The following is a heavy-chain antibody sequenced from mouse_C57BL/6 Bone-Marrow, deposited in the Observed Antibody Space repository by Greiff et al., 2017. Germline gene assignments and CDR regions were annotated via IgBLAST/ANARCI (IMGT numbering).Heavy chain of an antibody. CDR3: ARQAPDYYGSEYYFDY. V-gene: IGHV5-12*01. J-gene: IGHJ2*01. Sequence: EVQVVESGGGLVQPGGSLKLSCAASGFTFSDYYMYWVRQTPEKRLEWVAYISNGGGSTYYPDTVKGRYTITRDNAKNTRYLQMSRLKSEDTAMYYCARQAPDYYGSEYYFDYWGQGTTLTVSS. D-gene: IGHD1-1*01. CDR2: ISNGGGST. CDR1: GFTFSDYY.